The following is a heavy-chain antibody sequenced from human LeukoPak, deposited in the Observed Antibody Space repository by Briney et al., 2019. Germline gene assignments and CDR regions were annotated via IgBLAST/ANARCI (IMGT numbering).Heavy chain of an antibody. CDR3: TRRPTQLWLYYGMDA. V-gene: IGHV3-49*04. J-gene: IGHJ6*02. CDR1: GFTFSDHA. Sequence: GRSLRLSCTASGFTFSDHAMSWVRQAPGKGLEWVGFIRSKTYGGTTEYAPSVKGRFTISRADSISIAYLQMNSLKTEDTAVYYCTRRPTQLWLYYGMDAWGQGTTVIVSS. D-gene: IGHD5-18*01. CDR2: IRSKTYGGTT.